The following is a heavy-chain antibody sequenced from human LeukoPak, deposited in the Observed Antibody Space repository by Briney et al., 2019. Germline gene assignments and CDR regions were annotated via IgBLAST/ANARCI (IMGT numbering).Heavy chain of an antibody. CDR1: GYTFTSYA. CDR2: INAGNGNT. CDR3: ARGGEGIVVVPAAMEGDMYYYGMDV. J-gene: IGHJ6*04. V-gene: IGHV1-3*01. Sequence: ASVTVSCKASGYTFTSYAMHWVRQAPGQRLEGMGWINAGNGNTKYSQKFQGRVTITRDTSASTAYMELSSLRSEDTAVYYCARGGEGIVVVPAAMEGDMYYYGMDVWGKGTTVTVSS. D-gene: IGHD2-2*01.